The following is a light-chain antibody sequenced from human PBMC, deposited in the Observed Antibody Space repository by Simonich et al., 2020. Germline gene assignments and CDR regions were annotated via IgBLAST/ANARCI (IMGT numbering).Light chain of an antibody. CDR3: SSHTSTSTLV. J-gene: IGLJ2*01. Sequence: QSALTQPASVSGSPGQSITISCTGTSSDVGGYNYVSWYQQHPGKAPKLMIYDFSKRPSGVSNRFSGSKSGNTASLTISGLQAEDEADYYCSSHTSTSTLVFGGGTKLTVL. CDR2: DFS. CDR1: SSDVGGYNY. V-gene: IGLV2-14*01.